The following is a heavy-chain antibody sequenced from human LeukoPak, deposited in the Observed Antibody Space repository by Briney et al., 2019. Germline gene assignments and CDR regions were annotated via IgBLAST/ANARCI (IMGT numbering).Heavy chain of an antibody. V-gene: IGHV4-59*08. D-gene: IGHD1-1*01. CDR3: ARITTEYWFDP. J-gene: IGHJ5*02. CDR1: GGSISSYY. CDR2: IYYSGST. Sequence: PSETPSLTCTVSGGSISSYYWSWIRQPPGKGLEWIGYIYYSGSTNYNPSLKSRVTISVDTSKNQFSLKLSSVTAADTAVYYCARITTEYWFDPWGQGTLVTVSS.